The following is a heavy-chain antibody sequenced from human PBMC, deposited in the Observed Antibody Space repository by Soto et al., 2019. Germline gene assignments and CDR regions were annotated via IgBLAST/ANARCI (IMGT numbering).Heavy chain of an antibody. CDR1: GGSISSYY. CDR3: ARDRGVVAATWFDP. Sequence: LSLTCTVSGGSISSYYWSWIRQPPGKGLEWIGYIYYSGSTNYNPSLKSRVTISVDTSKNQFSLKLSSVTAADTAVYYCARDRGVVAATWFDPWGQGTLVTVSS. V-gene: IGHV4-59*01. CDR2: IYYSGST. D-gene: IGHD2-15*01. J-gene: IGHJ5*02.